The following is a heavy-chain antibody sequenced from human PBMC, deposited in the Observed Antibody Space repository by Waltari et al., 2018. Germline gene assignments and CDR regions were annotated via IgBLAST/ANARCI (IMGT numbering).Heavy chain of an antibody. CDR1: GFMFSISN. J-gene: IGHJ3*02. Sequence: EVQLVESGGGLVQPGESVRLSCTASGFMFSISNMNWVRQVPGKGLEWLSYISSSSSSIYYADSIKGRFTVSRDNFKNSLYLEANTLRVEDTALYYCARANEYGDYDDAFDIWGQGTMVTVSS. CDR3: ARANEYGDYDDAFDI. D-gene: IGHD4-17*01. CDR2: ISSSSSSI. V-gene: IGHV3-48*01.